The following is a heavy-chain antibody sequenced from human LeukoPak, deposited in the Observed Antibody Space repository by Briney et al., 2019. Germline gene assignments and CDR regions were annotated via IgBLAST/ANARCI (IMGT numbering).Heavy chain of an antibody. J-gene: IGHJ6*03. D-gene: IGHD5-12*01. CDR1: GGSLSGYY. CDR3: ARTTEGYAGGPGYSYYYYMDV. V-gene: IGHV4-34*01. Sequence: SETLSLTCAVYGGSLSGYYWSWIRQPPGKGLEWIGEISHSGSTNYNPSLKSRVTISVDTSKNQVSLKLRSVTAADTAVYYCARTTEGYAGGPGYSYYYYMDVWGKGTTVTISS. CDR2: ISHSGST.